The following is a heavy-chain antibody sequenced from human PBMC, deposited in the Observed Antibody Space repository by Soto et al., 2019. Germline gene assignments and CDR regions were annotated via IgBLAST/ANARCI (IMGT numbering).Heavy chain of an antibody. CDR1: GFTFSNAG. Sequence: GGSLRRSCSASGFTFSNAGMSWVRQATGQGLERVGRIKSKTNGGTTDYAAPVRGRFTISRDDSKNTLYLQMNSLKTEYTAVYYCTPSTPIVVLITFNYWEQGNRGIFSS. D-gene: IGHD3-22*01. CDR3: TPSTPIVVLITFNY. V-gene: IGHV3-15*01. J-gene: IGHJ4*02. CDR2: IKSKTNGGTT.